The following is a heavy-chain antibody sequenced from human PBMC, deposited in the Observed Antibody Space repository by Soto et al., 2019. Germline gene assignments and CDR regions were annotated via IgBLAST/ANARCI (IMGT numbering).Heavy chain of an antibody. Sequence: SETLSLTCAVYGGSFSGYYWSWIRQPPGKGLEWIGEINHSGSTNYNPSLKSRVTISVDTSKNQFSLKLSSVTAADTAVYYCAFSGVDPADTFDIWGQGTMVTVSS. J-gene: IGHJ3*02. CDR3: AFSGVDPADTFDI. CDR1: GGSFSGYY. CDR2: INHSGST. D-gene: IGHD2-15*01. V-gene: IGHV4-34*01.